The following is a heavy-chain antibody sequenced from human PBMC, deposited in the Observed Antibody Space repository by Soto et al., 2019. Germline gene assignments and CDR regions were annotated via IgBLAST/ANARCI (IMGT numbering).Heavy chain of an antibody. CDR1: GGTFSSYA. V-gene: IGHV1-69*01. CDR3: ARDQNCGGDCYYWFDP. D-gene: IGHD2-21*02. J-gene: IGHJ5*02. CDR2: IIPIFGTA. Sequence: QVQLVQSGAEVKKPGSSVKVSCKASGGTFSSYAISWVRQAPGQGLEWMGGIIPIFGTANYAQKFEGRVTITADESTSTAYMELSSLRSEDTAVYYCARDQNCGGDCYYWFDPWGQGTLVTVSS.